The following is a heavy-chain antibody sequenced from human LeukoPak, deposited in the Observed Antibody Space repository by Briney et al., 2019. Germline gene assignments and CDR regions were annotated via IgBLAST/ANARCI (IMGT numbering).Heavy chain of an antibody. CDR1: GDSVSTNSVA. V-gene: IGHV6-1*01. J-gene: IGHJ4*02. D-gene: IGHD6-19*01. CDR3: AREGGSSSGWYWDYYFDY. Sequence: SQTLSLTFAISGDSVSTNSVAWNWLRQSPSRGLEWLGSTYYRSKWYNDYALSVEGRITINPDTSKNHFSLQLNSVTPEDTAVYYCAREGGSSSGWYWDYYFDYWGQGTLVSVSS. CDR2: TYYRSKWYN.